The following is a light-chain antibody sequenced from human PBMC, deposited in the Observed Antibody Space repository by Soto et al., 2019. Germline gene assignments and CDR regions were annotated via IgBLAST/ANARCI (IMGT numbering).Light chain of an antibody. CDR3: QQYNSYSS. J-gene: IGKJ1*01. CDR2: KAS. V-gene: IGKV1-5*03. CDR1: QSISSW. Sequence: DIQMTQSPSTLSASVGGRVTITCRASQSISSWLAWYQQKPGKAPKLLIYKASNLESGVPSRFSGSGSGTEFTLTISSLQPDDFATYYCQQYNSYSSFGQGTKVDI.